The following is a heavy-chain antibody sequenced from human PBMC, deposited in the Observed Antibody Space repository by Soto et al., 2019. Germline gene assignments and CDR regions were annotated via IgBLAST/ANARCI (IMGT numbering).Heavy chain of an antibody. D-gene: IGHD5-18*01. CDR1: GSSISSSSYY. CDR3: SRHSDTAMVTVHY. CDR2: IYYSGST. J-gene: IGHJ4*02. V-gene: IGHV4-39*01. Sequence: SETLSLTCTVSGSSISSSSYYWGWIRQPPGKGLEWIGSIYYSGSTYYNPSLKSRVTISVDTSKNQFSLKLSSVTAADTAVYYCSRHSDTAMVTVHYWGQGTLVTVSS.